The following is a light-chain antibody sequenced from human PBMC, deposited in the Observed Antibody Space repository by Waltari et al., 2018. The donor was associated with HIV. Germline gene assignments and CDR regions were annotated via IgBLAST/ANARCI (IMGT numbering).Light chain of an antibody. CDR1: QFFGSGA. CDR2: AES. J-gene: IGKJ1*01. Sequence: EIVLTQSPDTLSLSPGESATLSCRASQFFGSGALAWYQQKPGQSPRLLIYAESNRAAGIPDRFSGSASGTEFALTSGRLEPEDFAVDYCQQYGSSPLGTFGQGTKVEVK. V-gene: IGKV3-20*01. CDR3: QQYGSSPLGT.